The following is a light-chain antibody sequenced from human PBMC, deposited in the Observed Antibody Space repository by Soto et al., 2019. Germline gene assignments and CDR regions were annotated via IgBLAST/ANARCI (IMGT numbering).Light chain of an antibody. Sequence: ENVLTQSPGTLSLSPGEGATLSCRASQRLTANYVAWFQQKPGQAPRLLIYAASRRATGIPDRFSGGGSGTDFPLTISRLEPEDSAVYFCQQYTSTPRTFGQGTKVEIK. CDR1: QRLTANY. V-gene: IGKV3-20*01. CDR3: QQYTSTPRT. CDR2: AAS. J-gene: IGKJ1*01.